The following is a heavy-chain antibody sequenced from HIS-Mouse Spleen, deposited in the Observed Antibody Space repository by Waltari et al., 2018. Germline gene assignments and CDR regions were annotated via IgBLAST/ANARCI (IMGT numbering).Heavy chain of an antibody. J-gene: IGHJ2*01. CDR1: GGSISSSSYY. D-gene: IGHD6-13*01. Sequence: QLQLQESGPGLVKPSETLSLTCTVSGGSISSSSYYWGWIRQPPGKGLEWIGSIYYRRSTYYNPSLTSRVTISVDTSKNQFSLKLSSVTAADTAVYYCAREIPYSSSWYDWYFDLWGRGTLVTVSS. V-gene: IGHV4-39*07. CDR2: IYYRRST. CDR3: AREIPYSSSWYDWYFDL.